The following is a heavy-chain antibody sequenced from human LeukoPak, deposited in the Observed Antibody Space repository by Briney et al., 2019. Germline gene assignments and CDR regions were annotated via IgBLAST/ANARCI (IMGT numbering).Heavy chain of an antibody. D-gene: IGHD3-10*01. CDR3: AKRGPSWFGELLGAFDI. CDR1: GFTFSSYA. Sequence: QAGGSLRLSCAASGFTFSSYAMSWVRQAPGKGLEWVSAISGSGGSTCYADSVKGRFTISRDNSKNTLYLQMNSLRDEDTAVYYCAKRGPSWFGELLGAFDIWGQGTMVTVSS. V-gene: IGHV3-23*01. J-gene: IGHJ3*02. CDR2: ISGSGGST.